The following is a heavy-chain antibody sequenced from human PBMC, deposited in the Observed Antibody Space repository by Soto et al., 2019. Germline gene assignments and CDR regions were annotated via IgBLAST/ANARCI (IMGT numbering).Heavy chain of an antibody. J-gene: IGHJ4*02. D-gene: IGHD3-22*01. V-gene: IGHV3-33*01. Sequence: QVQLVESGGGVVQPGRSLRLSCAASGFTFSNYGMHWVRQAPGKGLEWVSVIWYDGSNKYYADSVKGRFTISRDNSKNTLNLQMDSLRAEDTAMYYCARPSSDYYDSSGPIGYWGQGTMVTVS. CDR2: IWYDGSNK. CDR3: ARPSSDYYDSSGPIGY. CDR1: GFTFSNYG.